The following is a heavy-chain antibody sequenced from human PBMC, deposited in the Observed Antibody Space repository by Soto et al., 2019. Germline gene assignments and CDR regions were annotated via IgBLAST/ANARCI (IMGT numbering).Heavy chain of an antibody. V-gene: IGHV1-8*02. CDR3: ARMASAGTLNWFDP. Sequence: QVQLVQSGAEVKEPGASVRVSCKASGYTFINFDISWVRQAAGQGLEWLGWMNPGSGKTGYASKFQGRVDMTRDASTGTSHLELSSLTSDDTAVYYFARMASAGTLNWFDPWGQGTLVTVSS. D-gene: IGHD6-13*01. CDR1: GYTFINFD. CDR2: MNPGSGKT. J-gene: IGHJ5*02.